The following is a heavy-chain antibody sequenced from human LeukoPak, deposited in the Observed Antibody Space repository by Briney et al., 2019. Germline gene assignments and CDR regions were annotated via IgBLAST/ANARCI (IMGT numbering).Heavy chain of an antibody. Sequence: SETLSLTCTVSGYSISSGYYWGWIRQPPGKGLEWIGSIYHSGSTYYNPSLKSRVTISVDTSKNQFSLKLSSVTAADTAVYYCARLSSSWPNWFDPWGQGTLVTVSS. V-gene: IGHV4-38-2*02. D-gene: IGHD6-13*01. J-gene: IGHJ5*02. CDR3: ARLSSSWPNWFDP. CDR1: GYSISSGYY. CDR2: IYHSGST.